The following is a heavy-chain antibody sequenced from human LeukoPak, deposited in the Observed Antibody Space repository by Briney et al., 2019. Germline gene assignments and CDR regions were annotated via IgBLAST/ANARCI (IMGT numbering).Heavy chain of an antibody. D-gene: IGHD3-10*01. CDR2: ISTSGGST. J-gene: IGHJ6*03. CDR1: GFTFSSYA. CDR3: AKDGYYYGSGSYYEDYYMDV. V-gene: IGHV3-23*01. Sequence: PGGSLRLSCAASGFTFSSYAMSWVRQAPGKGLEWVSAISTSGGSTYYADSVKGRFTISRDNSKNTLYLQMNSLRAEDTAVYYCAKDGYYYGSGSYYEDYYMDVWGKGTTVTVSS.